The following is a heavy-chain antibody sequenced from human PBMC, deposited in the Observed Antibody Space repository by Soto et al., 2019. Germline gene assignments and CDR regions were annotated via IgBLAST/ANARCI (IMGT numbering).Heavy chain of an antibody. V-gene: IGHV3-30*18. CDR1: GVTFSSYG. Sequence: QVRLVESGGGVVQPGRSLRLSCTASGVTFSSYGLHWVRQAPGRGLEWVAVISNDGGNKHYADSVKGRFTISRDNSANTVLLQFNSLRADDAAVYYCAKDLYDYHFNLVDHWGQGTLVTVSS. CDR3: AKDLYDYHFNLVDH. J-gene: IGHJ5*02. CDR2: ISNDGGNK. D-gene: IGHD3-10*01.